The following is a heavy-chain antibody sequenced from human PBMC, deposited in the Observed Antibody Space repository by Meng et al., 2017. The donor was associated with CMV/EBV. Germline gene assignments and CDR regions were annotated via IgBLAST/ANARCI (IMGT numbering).Heavy chain of an antibody. D-gene: IGHD3-3*01. CDR2: ISSSSSYI. J-gene: IGHJ6*02. V-gene: IGHV3-21*01. CDR1: GSTFSSYS. Sequence: GGSLRPSCAAFGSTFSSYSMNWVRQAPGKGLEWVSSISSSSSYIYYADSVKGRFTISRDNAKNSLYLQMNSLRAEDTAVYYCASLEYDFWGGWKGMDVWGQGTTVTVSS. CDR3: ASLEYDFWGGWKGMDV.